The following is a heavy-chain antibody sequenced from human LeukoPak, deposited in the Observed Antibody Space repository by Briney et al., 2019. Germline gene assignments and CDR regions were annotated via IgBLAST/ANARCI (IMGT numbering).Heavy chain of an antibody. CDR2: INHSGIT. CDR1: GGSFSGYY. D-gene: IGHD5-24*01. CDR3: ARGYVEMATINLYSY. J-gene: IGHJ4*02. V-gene: IGHV4-34*01. Sequence: SETLSLTCAVYGGSFSGYYWSWLRQPPGKGLEWIGEINHSGITNYNPSLKSRVTISVDTSKNLFSLKLSSVTAADTAVYYCARGYVEMATINLYSYWGQGTLVTVSS.